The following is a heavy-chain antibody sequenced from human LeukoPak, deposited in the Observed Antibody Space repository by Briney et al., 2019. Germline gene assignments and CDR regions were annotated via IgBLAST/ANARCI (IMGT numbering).Heavy chain of an antibody. CDR2: IYYSGST. CDR1: GGSVISGSCY. D-gene: IGHD2-15*01. Sequence: SETLSLTCTVSGGSVISGSCYWSWIRQPPGKGLEWIGYIYYSGSTNYSPSLKSRVTISVDTSKNQFSLKLSSVTAADTAVYYCARDVVDGDAFDIWGQGTMVTVSS. V-gene: IGHV4-61*01. J-gene: IGHJ3*02. CDR3: ARDVVDGDAFDI.